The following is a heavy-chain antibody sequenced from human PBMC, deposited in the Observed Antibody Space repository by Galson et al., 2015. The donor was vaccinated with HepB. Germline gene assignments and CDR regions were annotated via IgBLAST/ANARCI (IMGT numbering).Heavy chain of an antibody. V-gene: IGHV3-74*01. J-gene: IGHJ3*01. D-gene: IGHD7-27*01. CDR1: GSTFSSYW. Sequence: SLRLSCAASGSTFSSYWMHWVRQAPGKGLVWVSRINSDGSSTSYADSVKGRFTISRDNAKNTLYLQMNSLRAEDTAVYYCARVVAWGSPDAFDVWGQGTMVTVSS. CDR2: INSDGSST. CDR3: ARVVAWGSPDAFDV.